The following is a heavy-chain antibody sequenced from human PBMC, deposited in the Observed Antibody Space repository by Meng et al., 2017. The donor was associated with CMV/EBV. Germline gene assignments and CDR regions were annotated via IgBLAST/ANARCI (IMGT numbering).Heavy chain of an antibody. CDR2: IIPIFGTA. CDR3: ARAHYAPGYCSSTSCYNRWGMDV. V-gene: IGHV1-69*05. Sequence: SVKVSCKASGGTFSSYAISWVRQAPGQGLEWMGGIIPIFGTANYAQKFQGRVTITTDESTSTAYMELSSLRSEDTAVYYCARAHYAPGYCSSTSCYNRWGMDVWGQGTTVT. CDR1: GGTFSSYA. D-gene: IGHD2-2*02. J-gene: IGHJ6*02.